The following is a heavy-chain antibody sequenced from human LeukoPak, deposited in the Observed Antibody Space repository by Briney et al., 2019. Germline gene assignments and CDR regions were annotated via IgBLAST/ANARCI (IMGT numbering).Heavy chain of an antibody. Sequence: LAASVKVSCKASGYTFTGYFMHWVRQAPGQGLEWMGWINPNNGDTKYAQNFQGGVTMTRDTSISTAYMELTRLRSDDTAVYYCASSRRYYYDTDGPDALDIWGQGTMVTVSS. CDR3: ASSRRYYYDTDGPDALDI. J-gene: IGHJ3*02. CDR2: INPNNGDT. CDR1: GYTFTGYF. D-gene: IGHD3-22*01. V-gene: IGHV1-2*03.